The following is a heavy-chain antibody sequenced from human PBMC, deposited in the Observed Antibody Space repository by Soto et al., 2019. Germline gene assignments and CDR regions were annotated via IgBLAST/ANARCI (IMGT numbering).Heavy chain of an antibody. D-gene: IGHD2-2*01. CDR3: TRPGGSTTVGGGGFDP. J-gene: IGHJ5*02. Sequence: PGGSLRLSCAASGFTFSGSAMHWVRQASGKGLEWVGRIRSKANSYATAYAASVKGRFTISRDDSKNTADLQLNSLKTEDTAVYSCTRPGGSTTVGGGGFDPWGQGTLVTVSS. CDR1: GFTFSGSA. V-gene: IGHV3-73*01. CDR2: IRSKANSYAT.